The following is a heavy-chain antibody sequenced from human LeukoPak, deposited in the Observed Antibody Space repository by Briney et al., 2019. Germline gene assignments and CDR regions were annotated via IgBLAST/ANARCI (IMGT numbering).Heavy chain of an antibody. J-gene: IGHJ4*02. CDR1: GYTFTGYY. CDR3: ARDPVYSSSWGGNDY. V-gene: IGHV1-2*06. D-gene: IGHD6-13*01. CDR2: INPNSGGT. Sequence: ASVKVSCKASGYTFTGYYMHWVRQAPGQGLGWMGRINPNSGGTNYAQKFQGRVTMTRDTSISTAYMELSRLRSDDTAVYYCARDPVYSSSWGGNDYWGQGTLVTVSS.